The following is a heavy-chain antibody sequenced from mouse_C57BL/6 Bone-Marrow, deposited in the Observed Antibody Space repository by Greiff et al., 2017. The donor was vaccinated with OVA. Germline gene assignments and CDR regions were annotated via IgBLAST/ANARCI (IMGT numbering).Heavy chain of an antibody. CDR1: GFNIKDYY. D-gene: IGHD1-1*01. CDR2: IDPEDGDT. Sequence: VQLQQSGAELVRPGASVKLSCTASGFNIKDYYMHWVKQRPEQGLEWIGRIDPEDGDTEYAPKFQGKATMTAATSSNTAYLQLSSLTSEDTAVYYCTTDYGSSYWYFDVWGTGTTVTVSS. CDR3: TTDYGSSYWYFDV. V-gene: IGHV14-1*01. J-gene: IGHJ1*03.